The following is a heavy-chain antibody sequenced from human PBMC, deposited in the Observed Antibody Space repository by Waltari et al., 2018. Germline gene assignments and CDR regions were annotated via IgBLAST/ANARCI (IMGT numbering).Heavy chain of an antibody. CDR2: IWYDGSNK. J-gene: IGHJ6*03. CDR3: AKDKVGATTLHYYYYYMDV. D-gene: IGHD1-26*01. Sequence: QVQLVESGGGVVQPGRSLRLSCAASGFTFSSYGMLWVRQAPGKGLEWVAVIWYDGSNKYYADSVKGRFTISRDNSKNTLYLQMNSLRAEDTAMYYCAKDKVGATTLHYYYYYMDVWGKGTTVTVSS. CDR1: GFTFSSYG. V-gene: IGHV3-30*18.